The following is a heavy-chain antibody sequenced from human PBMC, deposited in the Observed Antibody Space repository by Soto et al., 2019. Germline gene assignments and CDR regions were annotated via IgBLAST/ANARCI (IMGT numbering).Heavy chain of an antibody. D-gene: IGHD3-10*01. CDR2: ISGSGGST. CDR1: GFTFSSYA. J-gene: IGHJ4*02. CDR3: AKDLGTMVGPQFDY. V-gene: IGHV3-23*01. Sequence: GGSLRLSCAASGFTFSSYAMSWARQSPGKGLEWVSAISGSGGSTYYADSVKGRFTISRDNSKNTLYLQMNSLRAEDTAVYYCAKDLGTMVGPQFDYWGQGTQVTVSS.